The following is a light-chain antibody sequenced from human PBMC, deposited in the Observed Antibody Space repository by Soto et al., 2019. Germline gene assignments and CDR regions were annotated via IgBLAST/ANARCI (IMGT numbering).Light chain of an antibody. CDR1: NIGSKS. Sequence: SYELTQPPSVSLAPGQTARITCGGNNIGSKSVHWYQQKPGQAPVLVVSDDSDRPSGIPERFSGSKSGNTAALTISGLRAEDESNYNCCSHAGNRNFVFGGGTKVTVL. CDR2: DDS. V-gene: IGLV3-21*02. CDR3: CSHAGNRNFV. J-gene: IGLJ2*01.